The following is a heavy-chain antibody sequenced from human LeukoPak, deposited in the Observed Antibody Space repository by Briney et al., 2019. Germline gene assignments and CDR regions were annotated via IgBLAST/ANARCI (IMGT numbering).Heavy chain of an antibody. CDR2: ISSSGSTI. CDR3: AGHFGAWHYFDY. CDR1: GFTFSSYE. D-gene: IGHD3-3*01. Sequence: GGSLRLSCAASGFTFSSYEMNWVRQAPGKGLEWVSYISSSGSTIYYADSVKGRFTISRDNSKNTLYLQMNSLRGEDTAVYYCAGHFGAWHYFDYWGQGTLVTVSS. J-gene: IGHJ4*02. V-gene: IGHV3-48*03.